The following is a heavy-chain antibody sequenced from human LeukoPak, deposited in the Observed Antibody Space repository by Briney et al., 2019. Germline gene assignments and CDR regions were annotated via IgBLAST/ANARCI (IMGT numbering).Heavy chain of an antibody. V-gene: IGHV3-9*01. CDR1: GFTFDDYA. D-gene: IGHD6-13*01. CDR2: ISWNSGSI. Sequence: PGRSLRLSCAASGFTFDDYAMHWVRQAPGKGLEWVSGISWNSGSIGYADSVKGRFTISRDNAKNSLYLQMNRLRAEDTALYYCASSSWAPDAFDIWGQGTMVTVSS. CDR3: ASSSWAPDAFDI. J-gene: IGHJ3*02.